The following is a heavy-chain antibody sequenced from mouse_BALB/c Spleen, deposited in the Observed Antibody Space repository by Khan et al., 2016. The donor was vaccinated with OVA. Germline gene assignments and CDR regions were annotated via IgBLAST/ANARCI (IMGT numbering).Heavy chain of an antibody. Sequence: QVQLQQSGPGLVAPSQSLSITCTISGFSLTNYGIHWVRQPPGKGLEWLVVIWSDGSTTYNSALKSRLSISKDNSKSHVFLKMNSLQTDDTAMYYCARQPYYHYYVMDYWGQGTSVTVSS. V-gene: IGHV2-6-1*01. J-gene: IGHJ4*01. D-gene: IGHD2-10*01. CDR1: GFSLTNYG. CDR2: IWSDGST. CDR3: ARQPYYHYYVMDY.